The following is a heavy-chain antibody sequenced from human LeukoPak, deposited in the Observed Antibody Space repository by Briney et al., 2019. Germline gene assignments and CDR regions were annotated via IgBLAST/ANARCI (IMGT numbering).Heavy chain of an antibody. CDR2: FDPEDGET. V-gene: IGHV1-24*01. CDR1: GYTLTELS. D-gene: IGHD3-9*01. Sequence: ASVKVSCKVSGYTLTELSMHWVRQAPGKGLEWMGGFDPEDGETIYAQKFQGRVTMTEDTSTDTAYMELSSLRSEDTAVYYCARATTYYDILTGYSNWFDPWGQGTLVTVSS. J-gene: IGHJ5*02. CDR3: ARATTYYDILTGYSNWFDP.